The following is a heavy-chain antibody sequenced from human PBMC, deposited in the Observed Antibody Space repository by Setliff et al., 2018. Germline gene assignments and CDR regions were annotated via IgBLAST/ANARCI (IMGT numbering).Heavy chain of an antibody. J-gene: IGHJ4*02. V-gene: IGHV4-30-4*08. CDR3: ARESRYYYDNLGTLDY. CDR2: IYSSGST. CDR1: GGSISSSSYY. Sequence: LSLTCTVSGGSISSSSYYWGWIRQPPGKGLEWIGYIYSSGSTYYNPSLKSRVSISVDTSKNQFSLKLSSVTAADTAVYYCARESRYYYDNLGTLDYWGQGTLVTVSS. D-gene: IGHD3-22*01.